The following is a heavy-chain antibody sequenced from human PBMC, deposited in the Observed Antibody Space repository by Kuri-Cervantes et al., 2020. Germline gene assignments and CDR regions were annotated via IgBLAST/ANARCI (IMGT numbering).Heavy chain of an antibody. CDR2: MFYSGTT. D-gene: IGHD6-13*01. CDR3: ARAPGIAAAGTEGDYYYYGMDV. V-gene: IGHV4-59*01. Sequence: SETLSLTCTVSGGPISSYYWSWIRQPPGKGLEWIGSMFYSGTTDCNPSLKSRVTLSVDTSKTQFSLKLTSVTAADTAVYYCARAPGIAAAGTEGDYYYYGMDVWGQGTTVTVSS. CDR1: GGPISSYY. J-gene: IGHJ6*02.